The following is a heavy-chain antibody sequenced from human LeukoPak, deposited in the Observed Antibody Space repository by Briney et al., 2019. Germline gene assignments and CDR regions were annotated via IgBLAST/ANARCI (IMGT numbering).Heavy chain of an antibody. CDR3: AKDQGYTVWPLFDY. CDR1: GFTFSSYA. V-gene: IGHV3-23*01. Sequence: GGSLRLSCAASGFTFSSYAMTWVRQAPGKGLEWVSVISASTTNTYYADSVKGRFTISRDNSKNTLYLQMNSLRAEDTAVYYCAKDQGYTVWPLFDYWGQGTLVTVSS. D-gene: IGHD4-17*01. CDR2: ISASTTNT. J-gene: IGHJ4*02.